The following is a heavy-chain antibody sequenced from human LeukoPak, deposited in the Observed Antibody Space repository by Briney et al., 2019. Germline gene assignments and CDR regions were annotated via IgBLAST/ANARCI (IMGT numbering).Heavy chain of an antibody. J-gene: IGHJ5*02. D-gene: IGHD1-26*01. CDR1: GGTFSSYA. CDR2: IIPILGIA. CDR3: ARVPSGSSLNWFDP. V-gene: IGHV1-69*04. Sequence: ASVKVSCKASGGTFSSYAISWVRQAPGQGLEWMGRIIPILGIANYAQKFQGRVTITADKSTSTAYMELSSLRSEDTAVYYCARVPSGSSLNWFDPWGQGTLVTVSS.